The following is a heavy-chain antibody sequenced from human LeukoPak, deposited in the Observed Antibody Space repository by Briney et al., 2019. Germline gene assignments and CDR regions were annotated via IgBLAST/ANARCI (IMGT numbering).Heavy chain of an antibody. J-gene: IGHJ6*03. D-gene: IGHD5-18*01. Sequence: PGGSLRLSCAASGFTFSSYWMSWVRQAPGKGLEWVANIKQDGSEKYYVDSVKGRSTISRDNAKNSLYLQMNSLRAEDTAVYYCARGPDTAMVTFYYYYMDVWGKGTTVTISS. V-gene: IGHV3-7*01. CDR2: IKQDGSEK. CDR1: GFTFSSYW. CDR3: ARGPDTAMVTFYYYYMDV.